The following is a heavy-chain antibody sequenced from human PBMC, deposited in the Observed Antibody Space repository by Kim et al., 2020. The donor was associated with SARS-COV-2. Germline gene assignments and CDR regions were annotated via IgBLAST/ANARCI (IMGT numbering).Heavy chain of an antibody. V-gene: IGHV4-59*08. CDR2: GT. D-gene: IGHD5-12*01. J-gene: IGHJ4*02. CDR3: ARHTRGYDYID. Sequence: GTTHNPPLTSRVTISVDTPKNQFSLKLSSVTAADTAVYYWARHTRGYDYIDWGQGTLVTVSS.